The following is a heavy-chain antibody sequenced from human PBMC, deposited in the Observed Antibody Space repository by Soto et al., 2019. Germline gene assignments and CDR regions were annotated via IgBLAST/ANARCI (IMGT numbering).Heavy chain of an antibody. J-gene: IGHJ6*02. CDR3: ARDVRYNWNYGGPGYYYGMDV. D-gene: IGHD1-7*01. CDR1: GGTFSSYA. Sequence: ASVKVSCKASGGTFSSYAISWVRQAPGQGLEWMGGIIPIFGTANYAQKFQGRVTITADESTSTAYMELSSLRSEDTAVYYCARDVRYNWNYGGPGYYYGMDVWGQGTTVTVSS. V-gene: IGHV1-69*13. CDR2: IIPIFGTA.